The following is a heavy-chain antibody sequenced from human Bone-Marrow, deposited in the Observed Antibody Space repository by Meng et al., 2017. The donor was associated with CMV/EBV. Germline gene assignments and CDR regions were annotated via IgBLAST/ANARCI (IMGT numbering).Heavy chain of an antibody. CDR2: TYYRSKWYN. CDR3: AGSSDSSGYYPPNWLAP. V-gene: IGHV6-1*01. J-gene: IGHJ5*02. Sequence: SETLSLTCAISGDSVSSNSAAWNWIRQSPSRGLEWLGRTYYRSKWYNDYAGSVKSRITINPDTSKNQFSLQLNSVTPEDTAVYYCAGSSDSSGYYPPNWLAPWGQGTRVPVSS. CDR1: GDSVSSNSAA. D-gene: IGHD3-22*01.